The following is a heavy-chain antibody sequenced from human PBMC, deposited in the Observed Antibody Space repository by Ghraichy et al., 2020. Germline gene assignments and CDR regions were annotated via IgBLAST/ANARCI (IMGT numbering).Heavy chain of an antibody. D-gene: IGHD6-13*01. Sequence: ASVKVSCKASGYTFTGYYMHWVRQAPGQGLEWMGRINPNSGGTNYAQKFQGRVTMTRDTSISTAYMELSRLRSDDTAVYYCARDRYSSSWPNYYYYGMDVWGQGTTVTVSS. CDR3: ARDRYSSSWPNYYYYGMDV. V-gene: IGHV1-2*06. J-gene: IGHJ6*02. CDR1: GYTFTGYY. CDR2: INPNSGGT.